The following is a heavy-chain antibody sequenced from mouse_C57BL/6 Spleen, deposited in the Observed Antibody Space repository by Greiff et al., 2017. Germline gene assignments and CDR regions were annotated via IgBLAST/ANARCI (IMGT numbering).Heavy chain of an antibody. Sequence: EVQLQESGPGLVKPSQSLSLTCSVTGYSITSGYYWNWIRQFPGNKLEWIGYISYDGSNNYNPSLKNRISITRDTSKNQFVLKLNSVTTEDTATYYCAREGGNLYAMDYWGQGTSVTVSS. J-gene: IGHJ4*01. CDR1: GYSITSGYY. V-gene: IGHV3-6*01. CDR2: ISYDGSN. CDR3: AREGGNLYAMDY.